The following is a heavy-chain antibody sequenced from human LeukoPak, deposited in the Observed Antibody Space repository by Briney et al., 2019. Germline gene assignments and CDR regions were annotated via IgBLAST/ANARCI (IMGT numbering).Heavy chain of an antibody. J-gene: IGHJ4*02. V-gene: IGHV4-59*08. CDR2: IYYSGST. Sequence: SETLSLTCTVSGGSISSYYWSWIRQPPGKGLEWIGYIYYSGSTNYNPSLKSRVTISVDTSKNQFSLKLSSVTAADTAVYYCARHPQKEWELLHLDYWGQGTPVTVSS. CDR3: ARHPQKEWELLHLDY. CDR1: GGSISSYY. D-gene: IGHD1-26*01.